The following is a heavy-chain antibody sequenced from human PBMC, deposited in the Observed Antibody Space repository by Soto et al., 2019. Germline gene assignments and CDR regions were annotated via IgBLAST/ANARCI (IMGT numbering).Heavy chain of an antibody. Sequence: GASVKVSCKAIGYSFTGHYIHWVRQAPGQGLEWMGTIFPGGVNIAYAQKFQGRVTMTKDTSTSTAYMELSSLRSEDTAVYYCAREHYGNSAWFDPWGQGTLVTVSS. CDR2: IFPGGVNI. CDR3: AREHYGNSAWFDP. CDR1: GYSFTGHY. J-gene: IGHJ5*02. D-gene: IGHD3-10*01. V-gene: IGHV1-46*01.